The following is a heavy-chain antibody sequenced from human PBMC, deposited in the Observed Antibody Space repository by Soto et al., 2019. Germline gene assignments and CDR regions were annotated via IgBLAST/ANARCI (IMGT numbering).Heavy chain of an antibody. D-gene: IGHD3-10*01. Sequence: PVESLKISCRGCGYPFTSCWICWVSPLPGKGLEWRGIIYPGDSDTRYSPSFQGQATISADKSISTAYLQWSSLKASDTAMSYCARHTESTMVRGVIITNPLYYYYYGMDVWAQGTTVTVSS. CDR2: IYPGDSDT. V-gene: IGHV5-51*01. CDR1: GYPFTSCW. J-gene: IGHJ6*02. CDR3: ARHTESTMVRGVIITNPLYYYYYGMDV.